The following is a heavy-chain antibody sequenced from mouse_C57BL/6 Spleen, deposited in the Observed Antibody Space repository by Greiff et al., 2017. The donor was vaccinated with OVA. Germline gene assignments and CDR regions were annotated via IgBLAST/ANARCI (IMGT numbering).Heavy chain of an antibody. CDR3: ARRGYGSSHWYFEV. D-gene: IGHD1-1*01. CDR1: GFSLTSYG. V-gene: IGHV2-2*01. Sequence: LKLMESGPGLVQPSQSLSITCTVSGFSLTSYGVHWVRQSPGKGLEWLGVIWSGGSTDYNAAFISRLSISKDNSKSQVFFKMNSLQADDTAIYYCARRGYGSSHWYFEVWGTGTTVTVSS. CDR2: IWSGGST. J-gene: IGHJ1*03.